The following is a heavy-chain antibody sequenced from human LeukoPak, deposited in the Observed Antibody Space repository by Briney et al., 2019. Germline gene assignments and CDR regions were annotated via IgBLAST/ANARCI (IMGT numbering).Heavy chain of an antibody. CDR2: ISSSSSYI. J-gene: IGHJ3*02. D-gene: IGHD1-26*01. V-gene: IGHV3-21*01. CDR1: GFTFSSYS. CDR3: ARDPGGSYRGRARNHDAFDI. Sequence: GGSLRLSCAASGFTFSSYSMNWVRQAPGKGLEWVSSISSSSSYIYYADSVKGRFTISRDNAKNSLYLQMNSLRAEDTAVYYCARDPGGSYRGRARNHDAFDIWGQGTMVTVSS.